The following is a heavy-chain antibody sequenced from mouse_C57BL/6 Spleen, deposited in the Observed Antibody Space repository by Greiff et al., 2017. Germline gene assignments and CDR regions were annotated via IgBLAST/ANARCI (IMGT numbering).Heavy chain of an antibody. D-gene: IGHD1-1*01. CDR3: ARGDYGSSPFAY. Sequence: QFQLQQPGAELVRPGSSVKLSCKASGYTFTSYWMHWVKQRPIQGLEWIGNIDPSDSETHYNQKFKDKATLTVDKSSSTAYMQLSSLTSEDSAVYYCARGDYGSSPFAYWGQGTLVTVSA. CDR2: IDPSDSET. J-gene: IGHJ3*01. CDR1: GYTFTSYW. V-gene: IGHV1-52*01.